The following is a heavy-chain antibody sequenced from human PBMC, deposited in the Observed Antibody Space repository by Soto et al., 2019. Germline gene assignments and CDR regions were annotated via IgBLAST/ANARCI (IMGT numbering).Heavy chain of an antibody. V-gene: IGHV4-39*02. Sequence: SETLSLTCTVSSASISSSSYTWGWIRQPPGKGLEWIGSIYYSGTTYYNPSLNSRVTVSVDTSKNQFSLKVTSVTAADTAVYYCARESREYYFDYWGQGTLVTVSS. CDR3: ARESREYYFDY. CDR1: SASISSSSYT. CDR2: IYYSGTT. J-gene: IGHJ4*02.